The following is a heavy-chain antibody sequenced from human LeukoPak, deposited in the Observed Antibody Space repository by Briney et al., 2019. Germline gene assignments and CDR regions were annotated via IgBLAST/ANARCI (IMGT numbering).Heavy chain of an antibody. CDR3: ASTPDYDILTGYLT. CDR2: IIPIFGTA. CDR1: GGTFSSYA. V-gene: IGHV1-69*05. D-gene: IGHD3-9*01. Sequence: GASVKVSCKASGGTFSSYAISWVRQAPGQGLEWMGGIIPIFGTANYAQKFQGRVTITTDESTSTAYMELSSLRSEDTAVYYCASTPDYDILTGYLTWGQGTLVTVSS. J-gene: IGHJ4*02.